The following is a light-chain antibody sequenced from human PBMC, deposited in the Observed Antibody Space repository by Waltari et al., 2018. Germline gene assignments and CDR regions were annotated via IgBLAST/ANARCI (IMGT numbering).Light chain of an antibody. CDR3: LQDYNYPRA. J-gene: IGKJ1*01. CDR2: AAS. Sequence: AIQMTQSPSSLSASVGDRVTITCRASQDIKNDLGWYQQKPGKAPKLLIKAASRLQTGVPSRFSRSASGTDFTLTFSSLQPEDFATYYCLQDYNYPRAFGQGTKVEIK. V-gene: IGKV1-6*01. CDR1: QDIKND.